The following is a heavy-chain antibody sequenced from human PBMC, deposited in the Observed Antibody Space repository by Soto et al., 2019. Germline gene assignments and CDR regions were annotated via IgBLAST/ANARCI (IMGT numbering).Heavy chain of an antibody. D-gene: IGHD6-13*01. CDR1: GDSVSSNSAA. V-gene: IGHV6-1*01. CDR3: ARSISAAATYNWFDH. CDR2: TYYRSKWYN. J-gene: IGHJ5*02. Sequence: SQTLSLTCVISGDSVSSNSAAWNWIRQSPSRGLEWLGRTYYRSKWYNDYAVSVKSRITINPDTSRNQFSLQLNSAIPEDTAVYYCARSISAAATYNWFDHWGQGTLVTVSS.